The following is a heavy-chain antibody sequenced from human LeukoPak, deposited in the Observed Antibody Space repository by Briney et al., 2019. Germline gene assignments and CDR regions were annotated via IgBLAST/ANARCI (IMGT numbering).Heavy chain of an antibody. CDR2: TYTSWCA. Sequence: SETLSLTGNGLGGSISSYYWSWIRQPAGKGLEWIGRTYTSWCANYNPSLKRRVTMSVDTSKSQFSLKLSSVTAADTAVYYCARDRTGVPSANYWYFDLWSRGTLVTVSS. D-gene: IGHD2-2*01. CDR3: ARDRTGVPSANYWYFDL. V-gene: IGHV4-4*07. J-gene: IGHJ2*01. CDR1: GGSISSYY.